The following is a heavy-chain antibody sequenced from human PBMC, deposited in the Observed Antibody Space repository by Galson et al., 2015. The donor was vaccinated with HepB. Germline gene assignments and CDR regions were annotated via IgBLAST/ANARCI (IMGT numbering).Heavy chain of an antibody. CDR3: AKTKKLLVYAFDI. D-gene: IGHD2-15*01. CDR2: ISYDGSNK. V-gene: IGHV3-30*18. CDR1: GFTFSSYG. Sequence: SLRLSCAASGFTFSSYGMHWVRQAPGKGLEWVAFISYDGSNKYYADSAKGRFTISRDNSKNTLYLQMNSLRAEDTAVYYCAKTKKLLVYAFDIWGQGTLVTVSS. J-gene: IGHJ3*02.